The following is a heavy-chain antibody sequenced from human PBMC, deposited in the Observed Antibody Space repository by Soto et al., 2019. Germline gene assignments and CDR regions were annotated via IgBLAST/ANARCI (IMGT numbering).Heavy chain of an antibody. CDR1: GFTFSSYA. J-gene: IGHJ6*02. CDR2: ISGSGGST. Sequence: EVQLLESGGGLVQPGGSLRLSCAASGFTFSSYAMSWVRQAPGKGMEWVSAISGSGGSTYYADSVKGRFTISRDNSEVTLYLPMNSMSAADTALDYSATETGATVAGRFGYYYYGMAVSGQWTTVTVYS. V-gene: IGHV3-23*01. CDR3: ATETGATVAGRFGYYYYGMAV. D-gene: IGHD6-19*01.